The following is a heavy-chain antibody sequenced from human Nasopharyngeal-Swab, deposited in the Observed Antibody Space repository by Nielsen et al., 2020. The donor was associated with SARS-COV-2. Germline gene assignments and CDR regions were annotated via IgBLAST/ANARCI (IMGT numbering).Heavy chain of an antibody. D-gene: IGHD2-8*01. Sequence: WIRQPPGKGLEWIGEINHSGSTNYNPSLKSRVTISVDTSKNQFSLKLSSVTAADTAVYYCARNGRRPLIDYWGQGTLVTVSS. CDR3: ARNGRRPLIDY. CDR2: INHSGST. J-gene: IGHJ4*02. V-gene: IGHV4-34*01.